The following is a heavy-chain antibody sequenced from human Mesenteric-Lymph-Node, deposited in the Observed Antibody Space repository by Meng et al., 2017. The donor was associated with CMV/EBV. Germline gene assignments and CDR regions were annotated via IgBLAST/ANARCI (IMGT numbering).Heavy chain of an antibody. CDR2: ISWNSGSI. CDR1: GFTFDDYA. D-gene: IGHD6-6*01. Sequence: SLKISCAASGFTFDDYAMHWVRQAPGKGLEWVSGISWNSGSIGYADSVKGRFTISRDNAKNSLYLQMNSLRAEDTAVYYCARVYSSSSTGDYWGQGTLVTVSS. CDR3: ARVYSSSSTGDY. J-gene: IGHJ4*02. V-gene: IGHV3-9*01.